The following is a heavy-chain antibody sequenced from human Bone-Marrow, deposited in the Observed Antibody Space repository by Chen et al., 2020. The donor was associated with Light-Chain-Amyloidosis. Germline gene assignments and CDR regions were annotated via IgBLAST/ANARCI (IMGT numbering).Heavy chain of an antibody. CDR3: AREPTTDPLYYYGMDV. V-gene: IGHV3-21*01. CDR1: GFAFSDYS. Sequence: EVQLVESGGGLVKPGGSLRLSCAASGFAFSDYSMNWVRQAPGKGLEWVSSISGDSNDIYYADSVKGQLTISRDNAKNSVYLQMNSLRTEDTAVYYCAREPTTDPLYYYGMDVWGQGSTVTVSS. D-gene: IGHD1-1*01. CDR2: ISGDSNDI. J-gene: IGHJ6*02.